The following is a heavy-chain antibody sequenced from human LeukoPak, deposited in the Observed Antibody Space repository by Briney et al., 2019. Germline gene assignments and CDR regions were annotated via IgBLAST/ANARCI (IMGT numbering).Heavy chain of an antibody. CDR3: ATSLGPLTDY. D-gene: IGHD7-27*01. CDR2: INSGGSGT. V-gene: IGHV3-74*01. CDR1: GFAFSSNW. J-gene: IGHJ4*02. Sequence: PGGSLRLSCAASGFAFSSNWMHWVRQTPGKGLVWVSRINSGGSGTSYADSVEGRFTISRDNAKNTLYLQMNSLRAEDTAVYYCATSLGPLTDYWGQGTLVTVSS.